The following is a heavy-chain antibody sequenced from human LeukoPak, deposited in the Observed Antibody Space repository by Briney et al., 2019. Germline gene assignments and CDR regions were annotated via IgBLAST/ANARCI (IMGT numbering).Heavy chain of an antibody. D-gene: IGHD1-20*01. CDR3: ARDDNWNDTSFDL. CDR2: ISTSSSHI. Sequence: GGSLRLSCTASGFTFSFYMMNWVRQAPGKGLEWVSSISTSSSHIYYADSLKGRFTVSRDIAKNSLYLQMNNLRAEDTAVYYCARDDNWNDTSFDLWGPGTLVTVSS. J-gene: IGHJ4*02. CDR1: GFTFSFYM. V-gene: IGHV3-21*01.